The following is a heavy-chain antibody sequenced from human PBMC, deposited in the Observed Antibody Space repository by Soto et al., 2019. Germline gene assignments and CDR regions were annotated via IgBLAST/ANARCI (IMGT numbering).Heavy chain of an antibody. J-gene: IGHJ4*02. CDR2: IKQDGRDK. CDR3: AKEGEQLWLPDY. D-gene: IGHD5-18*01. CDR1: GFTFSDYY. Sequence: HPGGSLRLSCAASGFTFSDYYMSWIRQAPGKGLEWVANIKQDGRDKYYVDSVKGRFTISRDNAKNSLNLQMNSLRVEDTAVYYCAKEGEQLWLPDYWGQGTLVTVSS. V-gene: IGHV3-7*03.